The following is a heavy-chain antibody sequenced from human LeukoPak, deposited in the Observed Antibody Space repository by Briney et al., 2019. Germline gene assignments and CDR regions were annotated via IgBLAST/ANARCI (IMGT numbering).Heavy chain of an antibody. CDR3: AGEEERGVTVAGTAFDY. D-gene: IGHD6-19*01. Sequence: SVKVSCKASGGTFSSYSITWVRQAPGQGLEWMGRIIPTLGIANYAQKFQGRVTITADKSTRPAYMELSSLRSEDTAVYYCAGEEERGVTVAGTAFDYWGQGTLVTVSS. J-gene: IGHJ4*02. CDR1: GGTFSSYS. V-gene: IGHV1-69*04. CDR2: IIPTLGIA.